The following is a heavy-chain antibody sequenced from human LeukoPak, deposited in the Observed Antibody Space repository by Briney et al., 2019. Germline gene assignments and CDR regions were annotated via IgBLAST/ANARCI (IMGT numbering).Heavy chain of an antibody. Sequence: GGSLRLSCAASGFTFSTYALHWVRQAPGKGLEWVSAISPDGSEKYYAESVKGRFTISRDSSKSTLFLQMNSLRLDDTAVYYCARTSYSSGWYKFWGHGTLVTVSS. J-gene: IGHJ4*01. CDR2: ISPDGSEK. CDR3: ARTSYSSGWYKF. CDR1: GFTFSTYA. D-gene: IGHD6-19*01. V-gene: IGHV3-30*03.